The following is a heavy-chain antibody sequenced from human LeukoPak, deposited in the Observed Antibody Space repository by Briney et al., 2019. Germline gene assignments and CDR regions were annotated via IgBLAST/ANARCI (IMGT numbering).Heavy chain of an antibody. CDR2: ITASGGRT. D-gene: IGHD5-12*01. J-gene: IGHJ4*02. CDR1: GFTFSSYV. Sequence: GGSLRLSCAASGFTFSSYVINWVRQAPGKGLEWVSGITASGGRTFYADSVKGRFTISRGSSKNTLFLQMNSLGADDTAVYYCAKARSGYDSFPYYFDYWGQGTLVTVSS. V-gene: IGHV3-23*01. CDR3: AKARSGYDSFPYYFDY.